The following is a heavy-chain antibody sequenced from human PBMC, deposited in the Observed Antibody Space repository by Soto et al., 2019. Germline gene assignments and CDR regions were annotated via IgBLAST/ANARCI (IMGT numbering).Heavy chain of an antibody. Sequence: PSETLSLTCTVSGGSISSGGYYWSWFRQHPGKGLEWIGYIYYSGSTYYNPSLKSRVTISVDTSKNQFSLKLSSVTAADTAVYYCARGAALGGDYYGMDVWGQGTTVTVSS. CDR2: IYYSGST. D-gene: IGHD6-6*01. CDR3: ARGAALGGDYYGMDV. CDR1: GGSISSGGYY. V-gene: IGHV4-31*03. J-gene: IGHJ6*02.